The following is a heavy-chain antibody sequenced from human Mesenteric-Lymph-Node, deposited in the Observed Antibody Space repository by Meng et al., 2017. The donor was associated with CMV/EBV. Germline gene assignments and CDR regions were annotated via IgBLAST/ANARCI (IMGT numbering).Heavy chain of an antibody. D-gene: IGHD2-2*01. V-gene: IGHV3-23*01. J-gene: IGHJ5*02. Sequence: FSSYAMSWVRQAPGKGLEWVSAISGSGGSTYYADSVKGRFTISRDNSKNTLYLQMNSLRAEDTAVYYCARDRGGYCASTSCHKWFDPWGQGALVTVSS. CDR1: FSSYA. CDR2: ISGSGGST. CDR3: ARDRGGYCASTSCHKWFDP.